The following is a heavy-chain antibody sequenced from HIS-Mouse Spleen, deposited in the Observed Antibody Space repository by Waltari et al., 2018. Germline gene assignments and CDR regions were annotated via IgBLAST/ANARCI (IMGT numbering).Heavy chain of an antibody. V-gene: IGHV3-30-3*01. Sequence: QVQLVESGGGVVQPGRSLRLSCAASGFTFSSYAIPWVRQAPGKGLEWVAVISYDGSNKYYADSVKGRFTISRDNSKNTLYLQMNSLRAEDTAVYYCARGSGSYYFDYWGQGTLVTVSS. CDR1: GFTFSSYA. CDR2: ISYDGSNK. CDR3: ARGSGSYYFDY. D-gene: IGHD1-26*01. J-gene: IGHJ4*02.